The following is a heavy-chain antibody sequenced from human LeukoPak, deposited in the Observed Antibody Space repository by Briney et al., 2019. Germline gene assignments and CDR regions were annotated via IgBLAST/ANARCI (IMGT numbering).Heavy chain of an antibody. D-gene: IGHD6-19*01. Sequence: SETLSLTCTVSGGSISSYYWNWIRQPPGKGLEGIGYIYHSGSTNYNSSLNSRVNISVDTSKNQFSLKLKSVAAADTAVYYCARVIAVAGTAYFDYWGQGTLVTVSS. CDR2: IYHSGST. CDR1: GGSISSYY. J-gene: IGHJ4*02. CDR3: ARVIAVAGTAYFDY. V-gene: IGHV4-59*01.